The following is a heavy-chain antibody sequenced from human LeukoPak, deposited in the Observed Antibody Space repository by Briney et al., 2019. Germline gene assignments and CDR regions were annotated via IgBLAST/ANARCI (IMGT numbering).Heavy chain of an antibody. J-gene: IGHJ3*02. Sequence: GGSLRLSCAASGFTVSSNYMSWVRQAPGKGLEWVSVIYSGGSTYYADSVKGRFTISRDNSKNTLYLQMNSLRAEDTAVYYCNTAMVKNAFDIWGQGTMVTVSS. D-gene: IGHD5-18*01. CDR1: GFTVSSNY. CDR2: IYSGGST. CDR3: NTAMVKNAFDI. V-gene: IGHV3-53*01.